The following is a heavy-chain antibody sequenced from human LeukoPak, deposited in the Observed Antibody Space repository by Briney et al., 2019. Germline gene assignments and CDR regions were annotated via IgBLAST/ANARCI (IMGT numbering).Heavy chain of an antibody. V-gene: IGHV1-69*05. Sequence: SVKVSCKASGGTFSSYAISWVRQAPGQGLEWMGRIIPISGTANYAQKFQGRVTITTDESTSTAYMELSSLRSEDTAVYYCASSSGYYGYFDYWGQGTLVTVSS. CDR1: GGTFSSYA. CDR3: ASSSGYYGYFDY. D-gene: IGHD3-22*01. CDR2: IIPISGTA. J-gene: IGHJ4*02.